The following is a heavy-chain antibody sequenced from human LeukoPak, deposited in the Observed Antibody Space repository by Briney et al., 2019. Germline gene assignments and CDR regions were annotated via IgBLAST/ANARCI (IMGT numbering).Heavy chain of an antibody. CDR3: ARVKGIRGGNVPDAFDI. CDR1: GGSFSDYY. CDR2: INHSGNS. V-gene: IGHV4-34*01. Sequence: SETLSLTCAVYGGSFSDYYWSWIRQPPGKGLEWIGEINHSGNSNYSPSLESRVTISVDTSKNQFSLKLSSVTAADTAVYYCARVKGIRGGNVPDAFDIWGQGTMVTVSS. J-gene: IGHJ3*02. D-gene: IGHD4-23*01.